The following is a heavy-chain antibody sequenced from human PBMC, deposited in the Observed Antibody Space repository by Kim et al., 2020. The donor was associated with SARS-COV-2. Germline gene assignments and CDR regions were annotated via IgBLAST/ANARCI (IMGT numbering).Heavy chain of an antibody. CDR1: GFTFSSYS. CDR3: ARGPLWFGELNNWFDP. Sequence: GGSLRLSCAASGFTFSSYSMNWVRQAPGKGLEWVSSISSSSSYIYYADSVKGRFTISRDNAKNSLYLQMNSLRAEDTAVYYCARGPLWFGELNNWFDPWGQGTLVTVSS. CDR2: ISSSSSYI. D-gene: IGHD3-10*01. V-gene: IGHV3-21*01. J-gene: IGHJ5*02.